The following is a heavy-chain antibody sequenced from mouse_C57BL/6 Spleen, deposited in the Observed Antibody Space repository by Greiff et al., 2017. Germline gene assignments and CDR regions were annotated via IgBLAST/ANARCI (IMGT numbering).Heavy chain of an antibody. V-gene: IGHV14-3*02. CDR1: GFDINGSC. CDR3: ARWIPALSSLCG. CDR2: IDPGDGDT. Sequence: EVQLQQSGAELVKPGASVKLSCTASGFDINGSCMHWVKQRPEQGLEWIGRIDPGDGDTKYNPKFQGKATLTADKSSSTAYLHLSSLTSEDTAVYYCARWIPALSSLCGWGPGATLTAS. J-gene: IGHJ2*01.